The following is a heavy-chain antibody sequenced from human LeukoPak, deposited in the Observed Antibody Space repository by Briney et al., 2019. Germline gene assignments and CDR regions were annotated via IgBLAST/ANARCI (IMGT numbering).Heavy chain of an antibody. Sequence: ASVKVSCKASGYTFTSYGISWVRQAPGQGLEWMGWISAYNGSTNYAQKLQGRVTMTTDTSTSTAYMELRSLRSDDTAVYYCARAGGYSGYDFSGPGDYYYYGMDVWGQGTTVTVSS. J-gene: IGHJ6*02. D-gene: IGHD5-12*01. CDR3: ARAGGYSGYDFSGPGDYYYYGMDV. CDR2: ISAYNGST. CDR1: GYTFTSYG. V-gene: IGHV1-18*01.